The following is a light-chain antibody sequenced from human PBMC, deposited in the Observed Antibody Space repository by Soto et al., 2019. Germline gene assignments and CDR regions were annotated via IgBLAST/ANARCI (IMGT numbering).Light chain of an antibody. J-gene: IGKJ1*01. Sequence: VLTQSPGTLSLSPGERATPSCRASQTLSSRHLAWYQQKPGQAPRLLIYGSSSRATDIPDRFSGSGSGTDFTLTISTLEPEDFAIYYCQQYGYSRTFGQGTKVDIK. CDR1: QTLSSRH. CDR3: QQYGYSRT. V-gene: IGKV3-20*01. CDR2: GSS.